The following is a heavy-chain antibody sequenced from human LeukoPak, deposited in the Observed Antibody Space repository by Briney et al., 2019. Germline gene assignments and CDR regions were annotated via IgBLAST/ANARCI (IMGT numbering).Heavy chain of an antibody. J-gene: IGHJ4*02. CDR3: AKETSRGAGYYDSSGSWYFDY. D-gene: IGHD3-22*01. V-gene: IGHV3-30*02. CDR2: ILSDGSYE. CDR1: GFSLSRNG. Sequence: GGSRRLSCATSGFSLSRNGMHWVRQAPGQGLEWVAFILSDGSYEYYADSVKGRFTISRDNSKNTLYLQMNSLRAEDMAVYYCAKETSRGAGYYDSSGSWYFDYWGQGTLVTVSS.